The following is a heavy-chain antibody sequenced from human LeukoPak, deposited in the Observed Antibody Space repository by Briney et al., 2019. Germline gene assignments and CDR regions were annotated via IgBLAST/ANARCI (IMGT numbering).Heavy chain of an antibody. CDR2: ICGSCGST. CDR1: GFTFSNYA. D-gene: IGHD3-10*02. CDR3: AELGITMIGVV. V-gene: IGHV3-23*01. Sequence: GGSLRLSYAVSGFTFSNYAMSWVRQAPGKGLDWVSAICGSCGSTYYADSVRGRFTISRDNSKNTLHLQMNSLRAVDTAFHYFAELGITMIGVVWGKGTTVTIPS. J-gene: IGHJ6*04.